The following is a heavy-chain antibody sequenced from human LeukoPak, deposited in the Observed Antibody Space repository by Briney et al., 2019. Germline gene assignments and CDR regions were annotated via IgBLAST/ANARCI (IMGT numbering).Heavy chain of an antibody. Sequence: GGSLRLSCGASGFTFSSYSLNWVRQAPGKGLEWVSAINSNSEYIYYADSVKGRFTISRDNAKNSLYLQMNSLRAEDTAVYYCAELGITMIGGVWGKGTTVTISS. D-gene: IGHD3-10*02. CDR3: AELGITMIGGV. V-gene: IGHV3-21*01. CDR2: INSNSEYI. CDR1: GFTFSSYS. J-gene: IGHJ6*04.